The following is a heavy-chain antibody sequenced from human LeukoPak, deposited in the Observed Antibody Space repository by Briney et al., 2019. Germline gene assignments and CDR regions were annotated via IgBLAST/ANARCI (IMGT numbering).Heavy chain of an antibody. CDR3: ARAPGGGANVY. D-gene: IGHD3-16*02. V-gene: IGHV3-53*01. Sequence: PGGSLRLSCAASGFTVSSNYMSWVRQAPGKGPEWVSVIYSGGSTYYADSVKGRFTISRDNSKNTLYLQMNSLRAEDTAVYYCARAPGGGANVYWGQGTLVTVSS. J-gene: IGHJ4*02. CDR1: GFTVSSNY. CDR2: IYSGGST.